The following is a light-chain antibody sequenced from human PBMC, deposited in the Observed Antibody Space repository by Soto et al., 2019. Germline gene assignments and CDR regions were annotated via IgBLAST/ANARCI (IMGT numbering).Light chain of an antibody. J-gene: IGLJ1*01. CDR1: SSDVGGYNY. Sequence: QSVLTQPASVSGSPGQSITISCTGTSSDVGGYNYVSWYQHHPGKAPKLMIYEVSNRPSGVSNRFSGSKSGNTASLTISGLHTEDEADYYCTSYTSSSTPVFGTGTKVTVL. CDR3: TSYTSSSTPV. V-gene: IGLV2-14*01. CDR2: EVS.